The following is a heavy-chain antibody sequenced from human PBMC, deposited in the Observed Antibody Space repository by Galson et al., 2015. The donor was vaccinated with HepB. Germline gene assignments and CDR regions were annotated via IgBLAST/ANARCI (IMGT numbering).Heavy chain of an antibody. CDR1: GFTFSGSA. CDR3: TRHETSPFELQLLHHHYYYGMDV. J-gene: IGHJ6*02. V-gene: IGHV3-73*01. D-gene: IGHD3-3*01. Sequence: SLRLSCAASGFTFSGSAMHWVRQASGKGLEWVGRIRSRANSYATAYAASVKGRFTISRDDSKNTAYLQMNSLKTEDTAVYYCTRHETSPFELQLLHHHYYYGMDVWGQGTTVTVSS. CDR2: IRSRANSYAT.